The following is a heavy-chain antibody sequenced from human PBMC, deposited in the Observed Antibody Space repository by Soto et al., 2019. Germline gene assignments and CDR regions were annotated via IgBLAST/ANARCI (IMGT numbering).Heavy chain of an antibody. CDR2: ISSSSSYI. J-gene: IGHJ4*02. CDR1: GVNFSSYA. CDR3: ARDGRKITIFGHRRGGYFDY. V-gene: IGHV3-21*01. D-gene: IGHD3-3*01. Sequence: GGSLRLSSAASGVNFSSYAMSWVRQAPGKGLEWVSSISSSSSYIYYADSVKGRFTISRDNAKNSLYLQMNSLRAEDTAVYYCARDGRKITIFGHRRGGYFDYWGQGTLVTVSS.